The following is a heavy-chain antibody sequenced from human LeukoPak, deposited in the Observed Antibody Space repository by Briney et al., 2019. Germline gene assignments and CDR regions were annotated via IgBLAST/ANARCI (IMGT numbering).Heavy chain of an antibody. CDR1: GGTFSSYA. J-gene: IGHJ4*02. Sequence: SVKVSCKASGGTFSSYAISWVRQAPGQGLEWMGRIIPIFGIANYAQKFQGRVTITADKSTSTAYMELSSMRSEDTAVYYCARWATGTPFDYWGQGTLVTVSS. V-gene: IGHV1-69*04. CDR3: ARWATGTPFDY. D-gene: IGHD1-1*01. CDR2: IIPIFGIA.